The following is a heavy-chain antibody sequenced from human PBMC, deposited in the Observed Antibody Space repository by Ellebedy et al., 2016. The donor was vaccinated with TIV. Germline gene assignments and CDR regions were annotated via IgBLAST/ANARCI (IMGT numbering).Heavy chain of an antibody. CDR3: ARDRATNYCSGGSCYPGTFDY. J-gene: IGHJ4*02. D-gene: IGHD2-15*01. V-gene: IGHV3-48*02. Sequence: GESLKISCAASGFTFSSYSMNWVRQAPGKGLEWVSYISSSSSTIYYADSVKGRFTISRDNAKNSLYLQMNSLRDEDTAVYYCARDRATNYCSGGSCYPGTFDYWGQGTLVTVSS. CDR2: ISSSSSTI. CDR1: GFTFSSYS.